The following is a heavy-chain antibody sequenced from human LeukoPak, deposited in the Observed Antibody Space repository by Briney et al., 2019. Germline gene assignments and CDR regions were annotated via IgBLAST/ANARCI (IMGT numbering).Heavy chain of an antibody. CDR3: ARGDSSGD. CDR1: GGSISNYY. V-gene: IGHV4-4*07. Sequence: SETLSLTCTVSGGSISNYYWSWIRQPAGKGLEWIGRIYTSGSTNYNPSLKSRVTISIDTSKNQFSLKLSSVPPADTAVYYCARGDSSGDWSQAPLVTVSS. CDR2: IYTSGST. D-gene: IGHD3-22*01. J-gene: IGHJ4*02.